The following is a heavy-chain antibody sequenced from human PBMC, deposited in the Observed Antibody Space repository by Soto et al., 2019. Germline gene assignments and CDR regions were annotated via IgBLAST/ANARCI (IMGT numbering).Heavy chain of an antibody. CDR1: GYDYTSYW. Sequence: PGESLKISCQGSGYDYTSYWIGWVRQMPGKGLEWMGLIYPGDSDTRYSPSFQGQVTISADKSKSTAYLQWSSLKASDTAMYYCTTARGAFFYYMDVWGKGTTVTVSS. CDR2: IYPGDSDT. V-gene: IGHV5-51*01. D-gene: IGHD3-10*01. CDR3: TTARGAFFYYMDV. J-gene: IGHJ6*03.